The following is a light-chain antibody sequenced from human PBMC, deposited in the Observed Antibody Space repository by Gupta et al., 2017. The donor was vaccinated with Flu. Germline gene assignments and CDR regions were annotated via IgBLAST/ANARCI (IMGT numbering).Light chain of an antibody. CDR1: SGHSSYA. CDR2: VNSDGSH. Sequence: SGHSSYAIAWHQQQPEKGPRYLMKVNSDGSHSKGDGIPDRFSGSSSGSERYLTISSLQSEDEADYYCQTWGTGIGVFGGGTKLTVL. J-gene: IGLJ2*01. CDR3: QTWGTGIGV. V-gene: IGLV4-69*01.